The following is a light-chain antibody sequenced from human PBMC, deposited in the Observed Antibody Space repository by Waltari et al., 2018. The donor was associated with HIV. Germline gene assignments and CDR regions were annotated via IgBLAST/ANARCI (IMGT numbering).Light chain of an antibody. CDR2: RNT. V-gene: IGLV3-9*01. CDR3: HVWDRATGV. J-gene: IGLJ1*01. CDR1: NIGSKN. Sequence: SYELTQPLSVSVALGQTARITCGGDNIGSKNVHWYQQKTGQAPVLVIYRNTNRPSGIPERFSGSNSGNTATLTITRAQVGDEADYYCHVWDRATGVFGTGTTVTVL.